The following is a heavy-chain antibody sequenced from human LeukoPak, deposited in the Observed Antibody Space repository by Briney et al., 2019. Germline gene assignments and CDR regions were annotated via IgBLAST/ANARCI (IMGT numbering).Heavy chain of an antibody. V-gene: IGHV3-64*01. CDR1: GFTFSSYT. J-gene: IGHJ4*02. Sequence: GGSLRLSCAASGFTFSSYTIYWVRQAPGKGLEYVSAISSNGGSTYYANSVKGRFTISRDNSKNTLYLQMGSLRGEDMAVYYCAREVNWRFDYWGQGTLVTVS. CDR2: ISSNGGST. D-gene: IGHD1-1*01. CDR3: AREVNWRFDY.